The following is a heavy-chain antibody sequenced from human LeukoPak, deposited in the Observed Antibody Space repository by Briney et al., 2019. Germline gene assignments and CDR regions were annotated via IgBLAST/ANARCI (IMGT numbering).Heavy chain of an antibody. J-gene: IGHJ4*02. V-gene: IGHV1-46*01. CDR3: AREIGPRQLHLWGSAFDY. CDR1: GYTFTNYY. Sequence: ASVKVSCTASGYTFTNYYMHWVRQAPGQGLEWMGIINPSGGGTSYAQKFQGRLTMTRDTSTTTVYMELSSLRSEDTAMYYCAREIGPRQLHLWGSAFDYWGQGTLVTVSS. D-gene: IGHD5-18*01. CDR2: INPSGGGT.